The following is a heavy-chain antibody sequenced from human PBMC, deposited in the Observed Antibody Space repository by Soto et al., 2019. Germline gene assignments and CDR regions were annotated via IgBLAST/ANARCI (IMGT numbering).Heavy chain of an antibody. CDR1: GFIFSIYS. D-gene: IGHD3-10*01. V-gene: IGHV3-23*01. Sequence: GGSLRLSCADSGFIFSIYSMSWVRLAPGRGLEWVSAISRRRGSTYHAASVKGRFTISRDNSKNTRYLQMNRLRAEDTAGYYCVKGLLMMVRGPENVFNIWGQGTMVTV. J-gene: IGHJ3*02. CDR2: ISRRRGST. CDR3: VKGLLMMVRGPENVFNI.